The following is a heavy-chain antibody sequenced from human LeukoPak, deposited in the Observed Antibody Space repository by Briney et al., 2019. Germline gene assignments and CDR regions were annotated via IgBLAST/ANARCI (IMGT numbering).Heavy chain of an antibody. V-gene: IGHV4-30-4*08. Sequence: SETLSLTCTVSGGSISSYYWSWIRQPPGKGLEWIGYIYYSGSTYYNPSLKSRVTISVDTSKNQFSLKLSSVTAADTAVYYCARGLRYGDYYFDYWRQGTLVTVSS. D-gene: IGHD4-17*01. CDR2: IYYSGST. CDR3: ARGLRYGDYYFDY. J-gene: IGHJ4*02. CDR1: GGSISSYY.